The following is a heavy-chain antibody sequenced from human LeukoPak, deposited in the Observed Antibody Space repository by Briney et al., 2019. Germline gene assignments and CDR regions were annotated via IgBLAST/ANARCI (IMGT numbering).Heavy chain of an antibody. Sequence: GGSLRLSCAASGFTFSSYWMSWVRQAPGKGLEWVANIKQDGSEKYYVDSVKGRFTISRDNAKNSLYLQMNSLRAEDTAVYYCARADRGYQPLLTPRYWGQGTLVTVSS. J-gene: IGHJ4*02. D-gene: IGHD2-2*01. CDR1: GFTFSSYW. CDR3: ARADRGYQPLLTPRY. CDR2: IKQDGSEK. V-gene: IGHV3-7*01.